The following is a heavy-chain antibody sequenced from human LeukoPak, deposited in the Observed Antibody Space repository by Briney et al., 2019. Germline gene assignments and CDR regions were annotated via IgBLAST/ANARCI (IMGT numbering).Heavy chain of an antibody. CDR3: ARAKWVAVAGFNFDY. CDR1: GGTFSSYA. J-gene: IGHJ4*02. Sequence: SVKVSCKASGGTFSSYAISGVRQAPGQGREWMGRIILILGTANYAQKFQGRVTITTDEYTSTAYMELNSLRSEDTAVYYCARAKWVAVAGFNFDYWGQGTLVTVSS. CDR2: IILILGTA. D-gene: IGHD6-19*01. V-gene: IGHV1-69*05.